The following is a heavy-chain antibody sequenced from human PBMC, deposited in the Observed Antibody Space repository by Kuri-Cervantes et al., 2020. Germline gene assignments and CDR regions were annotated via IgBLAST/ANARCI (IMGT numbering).Heavy chain of an antibody. D-gene: IGHD6-13*01. CDR1: GGSISSYY. Sequence: SCTVYGGSISSYYWSWIRQPAGKGLEWIGRIYTSVSTNYNTSLKSQVTISLDTSKNQFSLKLSSVTAADTAVYYYAICVSIAAAGILYYWNQGTLVTVSS. CDR3: AICVSIAAAGILYY. V-gene: IGHV4-4*07. J-gene: IGHJ4*02. CDR2: IYTSVST.